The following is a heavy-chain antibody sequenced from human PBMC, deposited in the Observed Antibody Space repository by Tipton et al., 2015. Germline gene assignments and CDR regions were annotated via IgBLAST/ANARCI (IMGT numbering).Heavy chain of an antibody. J-gene: IGHJ1*01. Sequence: TLSLTCTVSGGSVTSGSYYWSWIRQPPGKGLEWIGYISYTDGAHYNPALKSRVTISVDTSKTQFSLHLSSVTAADTAVYYCARGHYVSRMDVWGQGTLVTVSS. D-gene: IGHD3-10*01. CDR2: ISYTDGA. V-gene: IGHV4-61*01. CDR1: GGSVTSGSYY. CDR3: ARGHYVSRMDV.